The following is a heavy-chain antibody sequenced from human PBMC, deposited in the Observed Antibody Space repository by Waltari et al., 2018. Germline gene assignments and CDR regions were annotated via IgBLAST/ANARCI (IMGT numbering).Heavy chain of an antibody. J-gene: IGHJ4*02. CDR2: IYYSGST. Sequence: QLQLQESGPGLVKPSETLSLTCTVSGGSISSSSYYWGWIRQPPGKGLEWIGRIYYSGSTYYNPSLKSRVTISVDTSKNQFSLKLSSVTAADTAVYYCARLPAVAGTDFDYWGQGTLVTVSS. CDR3: ARLPAVAGTDFDY. D-gene: IGHD6-19*01. V-gene: IGHV4-39*01. CDR1: GGSISSSSYY.